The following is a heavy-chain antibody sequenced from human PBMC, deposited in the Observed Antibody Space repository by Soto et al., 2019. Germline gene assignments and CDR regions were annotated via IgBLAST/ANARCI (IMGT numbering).Heavy chain of an antibody. CDR1: GFTFSSYS. Sequence: EVQLVESGGGLVKPGGSLRLSCAASGFTFSSYSMNWVRQAPGKGLEWVSSISSSSSYIYYADSVKGRFTISRDNAKNSLYQQMNSLRAEDTAVYYCAREYSYIVVVPAGMAPNAFDIWGQGTMVTVSS. CDR3: AREYSYIVVVPAGMAPNAFDI. D-gene: IGHD2-2*01. J-gene: IGHJ3*02. CDR2: ISSSSSYI. V-gene: IGHV3-21*01.